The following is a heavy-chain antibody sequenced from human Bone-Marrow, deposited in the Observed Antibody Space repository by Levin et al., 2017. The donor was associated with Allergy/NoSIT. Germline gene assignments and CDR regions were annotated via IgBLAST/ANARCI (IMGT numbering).Heavy chain of an antibody. Sequence: ASVKVSCKASGGTFSGYAISWVRQAPGQGLEWMGGIIPILGIANYPQRFQGRVTLTADDSTGTASMELRRLTSDDTAGYYCAREGVGQLLRPIPGRSLDSWGQGTLVTVSS. V-gene: IGHV1-69*13. CDR3: AREGVGQLLRPIPGRSLDS. J-gene: IGHJ4*02. D-gene: IGHD2-2*01. CDR2: IIPILGIA. CDR1: GGTFSGYA.